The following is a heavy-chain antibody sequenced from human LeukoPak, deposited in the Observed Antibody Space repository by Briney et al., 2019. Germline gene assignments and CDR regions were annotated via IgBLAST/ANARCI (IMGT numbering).Heavy chain of an antibody. V-gene: IGHV3-21*04. CDR1: GFTFSSYS. D-gene: IGHD4-23*01. CDR2: ISSSSSYI. J-gene: IGHJ4*02. Sequence: GGSLKLSCAASGFTFSSYSMNWVRQAPGKGLEWVSSISSSSSYIYYADSVKGRFTISRDNAKNSLYLQMNSLRAEDTAVYYCASELVGGNSADYWGQGTLVTVSS. CDR3: ASELVGGNSADY.